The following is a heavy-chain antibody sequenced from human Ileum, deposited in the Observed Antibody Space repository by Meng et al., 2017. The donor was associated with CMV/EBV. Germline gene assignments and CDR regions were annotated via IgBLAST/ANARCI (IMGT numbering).Heavy chain of an antibody. CDR3: GRAGARGVPVDM. V-gene: IGHV4-4*07. D-gene: IGHD3-10*01. CDR2: LRTSGTT. Sequence: QVQLRGSGPGLVKPSETLSLTCIVSGDSISGYHWTWIRKPAGKGLEWIGRLRTSGTTDHNPSLKSRVTLSIDTSKNQFSLKLNSVTAADTAVYYCGRAGARGVPVDMWGQGTLVTVSS. CDR1: GDSISGYH. J-gene: IGHJ4*02.